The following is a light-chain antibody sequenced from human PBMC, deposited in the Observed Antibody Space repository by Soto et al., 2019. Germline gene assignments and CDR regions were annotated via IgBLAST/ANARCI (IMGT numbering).Light chain of an antibody. V-gene: IGKV3-11*01. CDR2: GAS. J-gene: IGKJ1*01. CDR1: QSVSGY. CDR3: QQRSHWPT. Sequence: EIVLTQSPATLSLSPGETATLSCRASQSVSGYIGWYQQKPGQAPRLLIYGASTRATGIPARFSGSGSGTDFTLTISSLEPEDFAFYFCQQRSHWPTFGQGTKVDIK.